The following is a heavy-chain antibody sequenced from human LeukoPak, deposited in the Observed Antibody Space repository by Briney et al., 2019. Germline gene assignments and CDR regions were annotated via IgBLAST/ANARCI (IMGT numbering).Heavy chain of an antibody. Sequence: SGESLRLSCAAAGFTFSSDWMHWLRPAPGKGLVWVSRINRDGSITTYADSVKGRFTISRDNTKNTLDLQMNSLRAEDTVVYYCARRPDYGLRDAFDIWGQGTMVTASS. V-gene: IGHV3-74*01. J-gene: IGHJ3*02. CDR3: ARRPDYGLRDAFDI. CDR2: INRDGSIT. D-gene: IGHD4/OR15-4a*01. CDR1: GFTFSSDW.